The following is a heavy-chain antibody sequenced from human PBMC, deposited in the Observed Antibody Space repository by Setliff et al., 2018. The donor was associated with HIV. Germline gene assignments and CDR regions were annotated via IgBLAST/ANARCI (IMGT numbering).Heavy chain of an antibody. CDR1: GFTFSSYG. Sequence: GGSLRLSCVASGFTFSSYGMHWVRQAPGKGLEWVAVIWYDGSEKYYVDSVKGRFTVSRDNAKNSLYLQMNSLRAEDTAVYYCAKKTAAYTSGSWLHYWGQGTLVTVSS. J-gene: IGHJ4*02. CDR3: AKKTAAYTSGSWLHY. D-gene: IGHD3-10*01. V-gene: IGHV3-33*03. CDR2: IWYDGSEK.